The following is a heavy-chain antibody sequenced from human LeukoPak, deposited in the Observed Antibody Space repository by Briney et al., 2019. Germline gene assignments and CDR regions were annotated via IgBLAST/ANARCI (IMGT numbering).Heavy chain of an antibody. V-gene: IGHV3-30*02. CDR2: IRYDGSNK. D-gene: IGHD6-19*01. CDR3: AKKEQWRNYFDY. CDR1: GFTFSSYG. Sequence: GGSLRLSCAASGFTFSSYGMHWIRQAPGKGLEWVAFIRYDGSNKYYADSVKGRFTISRDNSKNTLYLQMNSLRAEDTAVYYCAKKEQWRNYFDYWGQGTLVTVSS. J-gene: IGHJ4*02.